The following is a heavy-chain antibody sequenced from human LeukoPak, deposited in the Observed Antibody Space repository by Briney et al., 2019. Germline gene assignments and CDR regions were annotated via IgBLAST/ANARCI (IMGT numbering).Heavy chain of an antibody. D-gene: IGHD3-10*01. CDR1: GFTFSSYG. V-gene: IGHV3-30*03. CDR3: SMVRGVNEPFDY. J-gene: IGHJ4*02. Sequence: GRSLRLSCAASGFTFSSYGMHWVRQAPGKGLEWVAVISYDGSNKYYADSVKGRFTVSRDNSKNTLYLQMNSLRAEDTAVYYCSMVRGVNEPFDYWGQGTLVTVSS. CDR2: ISYDGSNK.